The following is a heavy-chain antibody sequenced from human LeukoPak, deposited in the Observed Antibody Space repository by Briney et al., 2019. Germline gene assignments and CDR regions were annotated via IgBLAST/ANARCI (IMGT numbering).Heavy chain of an antibody. CDR1: GFTFSSYE. CDR2: ISSSGSTI. Sequence: PGGSLRLSCAASGFTFSSYEMNWVRQAPGKGLEWVSYISSSGSTIYYADSVKGRFTISRDNAKNSLYLQMNSLRAEDTAVYYCARGASGGYELWFDPWGQGTLVTVSS. J-gene: IGHJ5*02. V-gene: IGHV3-48*03. CDR3: ARGASGGYELWFDP. D-gene: IGHD1-26*01.